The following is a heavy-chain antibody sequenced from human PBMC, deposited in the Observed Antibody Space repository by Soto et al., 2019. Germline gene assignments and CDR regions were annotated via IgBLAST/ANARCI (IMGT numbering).Heavy chain of an antibody. CDR3: ARACPVDGNHAFDI. CDR2: IIPIFGTA. V-gene: IGHV1-69*06. J-gene: IGHJ3*02. D-gene: IGHD6-19*01. CDR1: GGSFSSYA. Sequence: QVQLVQSGAEVKKPGSSVKVSCKASGGSFSSYAISWVRQAPVQGLEWMGGIIPIFGTATYAQKFQGRVTIIADKSTSTAYMELSSLRSEETSVYYCARACPVDGNHAFDIWGQGTLVTVAS.